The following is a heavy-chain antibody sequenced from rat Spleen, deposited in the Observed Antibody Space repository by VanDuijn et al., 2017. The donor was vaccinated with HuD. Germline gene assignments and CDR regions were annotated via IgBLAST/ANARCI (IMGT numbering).Heavy chain of an antibody. CDR3: ARETNYIYPY. Sequence: EVQLQESGPGLVKPSQSLSLTCSVTHYSITSSYEWTWIRKFPGNKLEWMGYINSAGSTNYNPSLRSRISIARDTSKNQFFLQVNSVIIDDTATYYCARETNYIYPYWGQGVMVTVSS. CDR2: INSAGST. J-gene: IGHJ2*01. CDR1: HYSITSSYE. V-gene: IGHV3-3*01. D-gene: IGHD1-2*01.